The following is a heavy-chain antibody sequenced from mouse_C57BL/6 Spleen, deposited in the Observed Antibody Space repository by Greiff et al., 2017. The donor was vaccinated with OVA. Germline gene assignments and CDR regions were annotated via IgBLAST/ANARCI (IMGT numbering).Heavy chain of an antibody. V-gene: IGHV5-4*01. CDR3: ARELRGSSYWLAY. Sequence: EVLLVESGGGFVKPGGSLKLSCAASGFTFSSYAMSWVRQTPEKSLEWVATISDGGSYTYYPANVKGRFTISRDNAKNNLYLQMSHLKSEDTAMYYGARELRGSSYWLAYWGQGTLVTVSA. CDR2: ISDGGSYT. D-gene: IGHD1-1*01. CDR1: GFTFSSYA. J-gene: IGHJ3*01.